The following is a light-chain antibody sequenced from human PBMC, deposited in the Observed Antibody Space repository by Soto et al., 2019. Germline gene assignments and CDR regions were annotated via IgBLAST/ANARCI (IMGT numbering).Light chain of an antibody. CDR3: CSYAGSSTEVV. CDR2: EGS. Sequence: QSVLTQPASVSGSPGQSITISCTGTSSDVGSYNLVSWYQQHPGKAPKLMIYEGSKRPSGVSNRFSGSKSGNTAYLTISGLQAEEEADYYCCSYAGSSTEVVVGGGTQRAVL. V-gene: IGLV2-23*01. CDR1: SSDVGSYNL. J-gene: IGLJ2*01.